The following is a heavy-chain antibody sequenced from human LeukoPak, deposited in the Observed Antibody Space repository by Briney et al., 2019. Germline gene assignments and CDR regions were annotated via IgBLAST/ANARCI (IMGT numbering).Heavy chain of an antibody. CDR1: GFTFSSYA. V-gene: IGHV3-23*01. CDR2: ISGSGGST. D-gene: IGHD3-10*01. J-gene: IGHJ4*02. Sequence: GGSLRLSCAASGFTFSSYAMSWVRQAPGKGLEWVSAISGSGGSTYYADSVKGRFTISRDNSKNTLYLQMNSLRAEDTAVYYCAKAPPQLWFGELIPRFDYWGQGTLVTVSS. CDR3: AKAPPQLWFGELIPRFDY.